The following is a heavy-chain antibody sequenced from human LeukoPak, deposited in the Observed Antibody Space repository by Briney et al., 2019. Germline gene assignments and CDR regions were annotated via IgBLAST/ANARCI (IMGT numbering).Heavy chain of an antibody. J-gene: IGHJ4*02. V-gene: IGHV1-24*01. CDR2: FDPEDGET. Sequence: ASVKVSCKVSGYTLTELSVHWVRQAPGKGLEWMGGFDPEDGETIYAQKFQGRVTMTEDTSTDTAYMELSSLRSEDTAVYYCATGLRKWLVLDYWGQGTLVTVSS. CDR1: GYTLTELS. CDR3: ATGLRKWLVLDY. D-gene: IGHD6-19*01.